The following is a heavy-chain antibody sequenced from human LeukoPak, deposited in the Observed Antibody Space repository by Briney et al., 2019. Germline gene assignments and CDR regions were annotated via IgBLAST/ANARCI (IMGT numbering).Heavy chain of an antibody. CDR1: GVSISSSEW. D-gene: IGHD3-3*01. V-gene: IGHV4-4*02. J-gene: IGHJ4*02. Sequence: SGTLSLTCAVSGVSISSSEWWIWVRQPPGQGLEWIGEIHRDGRTRYNPSLQTRVTMSIDYSKNQISLEVTSVTAADTAVYYCGKTDFYFNPIDYWGPGSLVTVSS. CDR3: GKTDFYFNPIDY. CDR2: IHRDGRT.